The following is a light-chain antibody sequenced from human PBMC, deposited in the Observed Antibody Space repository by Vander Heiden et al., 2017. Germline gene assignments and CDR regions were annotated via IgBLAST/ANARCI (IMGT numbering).Light chain of an antibody. CDR2: QDN. CDR3: QAWDNNIVV. V-gene: IGLV3-1*01. J-gene: IGLJ3*02. Sequence: SYEATQPPSVSVSPGQTASLTCSGDKLGDKYACWYQQKPGQSPVLVIYQDNKRPSGIPERFSGSTSGNTATLTISGTQPMDEADYYCQAWDNNIVVFGGGTKLTVL. CDR1: KLGDKY.